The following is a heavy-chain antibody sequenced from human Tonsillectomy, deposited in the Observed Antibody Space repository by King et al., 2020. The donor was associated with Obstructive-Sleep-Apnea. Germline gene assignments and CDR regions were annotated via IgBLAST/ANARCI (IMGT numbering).Heavy chain of an antibody. Sequence: VQLVESGGGLVQPGGSLRLSCAASGFTLSNYWMSWVRQAPGKGLEWVANIKQDGSEKYYVDSVKGRFTISNDNAKNSLYLQMNSLRAEDTAVYYCASDTYCSSSSCYQGQYYFDYWGQGTLVTVSS. V-gene: IGHV3-7*01. CDR2: IKQDGSEK. CDR1: GFTLSNYW. J-gene: IGHJ4*02. CDR3: ASDTYCSSSSCYQGQYYFDY. D-gene: IGHD2-2*01.